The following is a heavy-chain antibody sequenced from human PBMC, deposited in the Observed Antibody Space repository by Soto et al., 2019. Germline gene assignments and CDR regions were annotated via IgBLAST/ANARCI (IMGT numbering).Heavy chain of an antibody. V-gene: IGHV4-31*03. D-gene: IGHD3-22*01. CDR2: IYANGNS. CDR3: ARDGRTSGYYLDY. CDR1: RGSVSSGVFY. J-gene: IGHJ4*02. Sequence: SESLSLACTVSRGSVSSGVFYWIWIRQSPGKGLEWIGFIYANGNSYYNPSLKSRANISLDTSKNKFSLKISSVTVADTAVYYCARDGRTSGYYLDYWGQGTPVTVSS.